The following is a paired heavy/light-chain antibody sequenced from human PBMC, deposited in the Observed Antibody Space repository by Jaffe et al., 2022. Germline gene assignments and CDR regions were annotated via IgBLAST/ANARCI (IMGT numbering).Heavy chain of an antibody. CDR3: AKTRLTYYDFWSGPPALDY. D-gene: IGHD3-3*01. CDR1: GFTFSSYA. J-gene: IGHJ4*02. CDR2: ISGSGGST. Sequence: EVQLLESGGGLVQPGGSLRLSCAASGFTFSSYAMSWVRQAPGKGLEWVSAISGSGGSTYYADSVKGRFTISRDKSKNTLYLQMNSLRAEDTAVYYCAKTRLTYYDFWSGPPALDYWGQGTLVTVSS. V-gene: IGHV3-23*01.
Light chain of an antibody. CDR3: QQLNSYPPV. CDR1: QGISSY. CDR2: AAS. V-gene: IGKV1-9*01. Sequence: DIQLTQSPSFLSASVGDRVTITCRASQGISSYLAWYQQKPGKAPKLLIYAASTLQSGVPSRFSGSGSGTEFTLTISSLQPEDFATYYCQQLNSYPPVFGQGTKLEIK. J-gene: IGKJ2*01.